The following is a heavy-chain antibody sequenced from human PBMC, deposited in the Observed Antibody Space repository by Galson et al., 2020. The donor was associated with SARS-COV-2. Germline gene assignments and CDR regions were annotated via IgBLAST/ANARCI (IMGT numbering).Heavy chain of an antibody. D-gene: IGHD1-26*01. V-gene: IGHV4-39*01. Sequence: SETLSLTCTVSGGSISSSSYYWGWIRQPPGKGLEWIGSIYYSGSTYYNPSLKSRVTISVDTSKNQFSLKLSSVTAADTAVYYCARRALVGAAGWNLVNAFDIWGQGTMVTVSS. CDR2: IYYSGST. CDR3: ARRALVGAAGWNLVNAFDI. J-gene: IGHJ3*02. CDR1: GGSISSSSYY.